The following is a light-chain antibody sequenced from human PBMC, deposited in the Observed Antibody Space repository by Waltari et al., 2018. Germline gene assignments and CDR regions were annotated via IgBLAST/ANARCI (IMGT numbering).Light chain of an antibody. CDR1: QSILFTSNNKNY. Sequence: DIMMTQSPDSLAVSLGERATINCKSSQSILFTSNNKNYLAWYQQRPGQPPKLLIYWASTRESGVPDRFSGSGSGTDFTLTISSLQTEDVAVYYCQQYYSTPYTFGQGTKLE. J-gene: IGKJ2*01. CDR3: QQYYSTPYT. V-gene: IGKV4-1*01. CDR2: WAS.